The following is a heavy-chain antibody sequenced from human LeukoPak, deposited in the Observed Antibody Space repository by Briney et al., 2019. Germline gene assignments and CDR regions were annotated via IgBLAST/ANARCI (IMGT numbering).Heavy chain of an antibody. D-gene: IGHD6-19*01. J-gene: IGHJ5*02. CDR2: MNPVSGNT. V-gene: IGHV1-8*01. CDR1: GYTFTTYD. Sequence: ASVKVSGKAAGYTFTTYDINWVRQATGQGLEWMGWMNPVSGNTGYVQKFQGRVTMTRNTAISTAYMELSSLKSENTAVYYCARGRGSGHKENWFDPWGQGTLVTVSS. CDR3: ARGRGSGHKENWFDP.